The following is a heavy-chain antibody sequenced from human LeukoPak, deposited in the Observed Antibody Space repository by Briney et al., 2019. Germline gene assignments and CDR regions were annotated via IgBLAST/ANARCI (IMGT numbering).Heavy chain of an antibody. Sequence: GGSLRLSCAASGFTFSRYAMNWVRQAPGKGLEWVSGIRGSGGSTYYTDSVKGRFTISRDNYKHTVYLQMNSPRPLDTVVYYCAKSVRRYYDSSGFDFWGQGTLVTVSS. CDR3: AKSVRRYYDSSGFDF. D-gene: IGHD3-22*01. CDR2: IRGSGGST. J-gene: IGHJ4*02. CDR1: GFTFSRYA. V-gene: IGHV3-23*01.